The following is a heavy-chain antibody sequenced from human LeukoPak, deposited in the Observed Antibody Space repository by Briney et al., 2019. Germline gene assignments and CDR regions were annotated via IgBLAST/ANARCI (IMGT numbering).Heavy chain of an antibody. Sequence: ASVKVSCKASGYTFTSYGISWVRQAPGQGLEWMGWISAYNGNTNYAQKLQGRVTMTTDTSTSTAYMELRSLRSDDTAVYYCARHPSYGSGSYYNQYNWFDPWGQGTLVTVSS. V-gene: IGHV1-18*01. D-gene: IGHD3-10*01. CDR1: GYTFTSYG. CDR3: ARHPSYGSGSYYNQYNWFDP. J-gene: IGHJ5*02. CDR2: ISAYNGNT.